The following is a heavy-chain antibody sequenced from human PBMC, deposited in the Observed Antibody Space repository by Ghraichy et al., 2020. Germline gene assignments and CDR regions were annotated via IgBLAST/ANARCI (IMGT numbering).Heavy chain of an antibody. CDR3: TKAGSGYYFQH. D-gene: IGHD6-25*01. V-gene: IGHV3-23*01. CDR2: ISASGGST. J-gene: IGHJ1*01. Sequence: WVSSISASGGSTYYADSVRGRFTISRDSSKTTLYLKINSLRAEDTAVYYCTKAGSGYYFQHWGQGTLVTV.